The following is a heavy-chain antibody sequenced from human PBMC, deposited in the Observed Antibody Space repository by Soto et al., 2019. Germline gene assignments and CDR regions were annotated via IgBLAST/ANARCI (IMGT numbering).Heavy chain of an antibody. CDR2: IFYSGTT. V-gene: IGHV4-30-4*01. CDR1: GDSISSADYY. D-gene: IGHD2-2*01. CDR3: PTHIWAQPDLYYYGMDV. Sequence: SETLSLTCTVSGDSISSADYYWSWIRQTPGKGLEWIGHIFYSGTTYYNPSLKSRLTISVDTSKNHFSLRLTSVTAADTAVYYCPTHIWAQPDLYYYGMDVWGQGTTVTVSS. J-gene: IGHJ6*02.